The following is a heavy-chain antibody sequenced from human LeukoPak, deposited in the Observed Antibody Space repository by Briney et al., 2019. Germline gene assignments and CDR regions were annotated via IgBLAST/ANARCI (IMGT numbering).Heavy chain of an antibody. CDR1: GYGFTSYW. D-gene: IGHD3-10*01. CDR2: IYPGDSAT. CDR3: ATLVGYGSFFDY. J-gene: IGHJ4*02. V-gene: IGHV5-51*01. Sequence: GESLKISCKGSGYGFTSYWIGWVRHVPGKGLEYMGIIYPGDSATRYSPSFQGQVTISADKSISTACLQWSSLKASDTAMYYCATLVGYGSFFDYWGQGALVTVSS.